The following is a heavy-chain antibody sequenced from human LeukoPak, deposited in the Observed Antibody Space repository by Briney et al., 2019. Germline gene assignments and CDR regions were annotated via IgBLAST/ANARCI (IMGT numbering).Heavy chain of an antibody. J-gene: IGHJ3*02. D-gene: IGHD3-10*01. CDR3: ARVGQLLWFGELSPAFDI. CDR1: GGSISSYY. Sequence: SETLSLTCTVSGGSISSYYWSWIRQPPGKGLEWIGYIYYSGSTNYNPSLKSRVTISVDTSKNQFSLKLSSVTAADTAVYYCARVGQLLWFGELSPAFDIWGQGTMVTVSS. CDR2: IYYSGST. V-gene: IGHV4-59*01.